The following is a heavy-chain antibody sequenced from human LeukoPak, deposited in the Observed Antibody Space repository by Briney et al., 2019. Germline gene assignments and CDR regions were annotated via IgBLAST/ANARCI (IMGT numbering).Heavy chain of an antibody. CDR2: IYYSGST. CDR3: ARHVVVVAARVFWFDP. V-gene: IGHV4-39*01. Sequence: SETLSLTCTVSGGSISSSSYYWGWIRQPPGKGLEWIGSIYYSGSTYYNPSLKSRVTISVDTSKNQFSLKLSSVTAADTAVYYCARHVVVVAARVFWFDPWGQGTLVTVSS. D-gene: IGHD2-15*01. J-gene: IGHJ5*02. CDR1: GGSISSSSYY.